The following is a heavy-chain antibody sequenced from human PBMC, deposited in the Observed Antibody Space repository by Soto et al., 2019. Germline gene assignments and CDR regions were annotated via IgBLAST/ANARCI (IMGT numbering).Heavy chain of an antibody. CDR3: ARHEKAGGSYFSAGAFDI. D-gene: IGHD1-26*01. CDR2: IYYSGST. J-gene: IGHJ3*02. Sequence: SETLSLTCTVSGGSISSYYWSWIRQPPGKGLEWIGYIYYSGSTNYNPSLKSRVTISVDTPKNQFSLKLSSVTAADTAVYYCARHEKAGGSYFSAGAFDIWGQGTMVTVSS. V-gene: IGHV4-59*08. CDR1: GGSISSYY.